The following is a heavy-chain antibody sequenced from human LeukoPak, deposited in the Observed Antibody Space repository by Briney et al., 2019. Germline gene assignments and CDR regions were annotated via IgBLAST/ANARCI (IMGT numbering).Heavy chain of an antibody. CDR3: ARDPQQQLVGDYYYYYGMDV. Sequence: PSETLSLTCTVSGGSISSYYWSWIRQPAGKGLEWIGRIYTSGSTNYNPSLKSRVTMSVDTSKNQFSLKLSSVTAADTAVYYCARDPQQQLVGDYYYYYGMDVWGQGTTVTVSS. V-gene: IGHV4-4*07. D-gene: IGHD6-13*01. J-gene: IGHJ6*02. CDR2: IYTSGST. CDR1: GGSISSYY.